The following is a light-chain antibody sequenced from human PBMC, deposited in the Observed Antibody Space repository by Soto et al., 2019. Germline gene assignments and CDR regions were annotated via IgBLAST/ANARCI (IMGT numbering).Light chain of an antibody. V-gene: IGKV3-11*01. Sequence: EIVLTQSPATLSLSPGERATLSCRASQSVSSYLAWYQQKPGQAPRILIYDESNRATGIPDRLSGSGSGTDLNLTISRLEPEDFAVYYCQKRSNWPITCGQGTRLEIK. CDR3: QKRSNWPIT. CDR1: QSVSSY. J-gene: IGKJ5*01. CDR2: DES.